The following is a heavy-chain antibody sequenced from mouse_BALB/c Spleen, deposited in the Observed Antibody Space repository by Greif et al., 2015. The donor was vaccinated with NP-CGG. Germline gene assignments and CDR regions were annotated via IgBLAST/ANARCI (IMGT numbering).Heavy chain of an antibody. D-gene: IGHD2-10*02. Sequence: VQRVESGPGLVAPSQSLSITCTVSGFSLTSYGVHWVRQPPGKGLEWLGVIWAGGSTNYNSALMSRLSISKDNSKSQVFLKMNSLQTDDTAMYYCARDSGYGNYFDYWGQGTTLTVSS. CDR1: GFSLTSYG. J-gene: IGHJ2*01. CDR3: ARDSGYGNYFDY. CDR2: IWAGGST. V-gene: IGHV2-9*02.